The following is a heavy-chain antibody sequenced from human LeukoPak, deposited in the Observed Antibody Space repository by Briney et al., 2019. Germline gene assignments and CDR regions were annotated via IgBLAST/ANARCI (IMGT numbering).Heavy chain of an antibody. V-gene: IGHV4-61*01. CDR1: GGSVSSGSYY. Sequence: PSETLSLTCTVSGGSVSSGSYYWSWIRQPPGKGLEWIGYIYYSGSTNYNPALKSRVTISVDTSKNQLSLKLSSVTAADTAVYYCARVGVVGATNWFDPWGQGTLVTVSS. D-gene: IGHD1-26*01. J-gene: IGHJ5*02. CDR3: ARVGVVGATNWFDP. CDR2: IYYSGST.